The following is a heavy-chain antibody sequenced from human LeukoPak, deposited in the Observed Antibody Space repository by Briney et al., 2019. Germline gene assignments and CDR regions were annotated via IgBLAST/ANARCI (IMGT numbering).Heavy chain of an antibody. CDR3: VSFYETY. CDR2: INSDGSWT. CDR1: GNYW. J-gene: IGHJ4*02. Sequence: GGSLRLSCAASGNYWMHWVRQAPGKGLVWVSHINSDGSWTSYANSVKGRFTISKDNAKNTVYLQMNSLRAEDTAVYYCVSFYETYWGRGTLVTVSS. V-gene: IGHV3-74*01. D-gene: IGHD2/OR15-2a*01.